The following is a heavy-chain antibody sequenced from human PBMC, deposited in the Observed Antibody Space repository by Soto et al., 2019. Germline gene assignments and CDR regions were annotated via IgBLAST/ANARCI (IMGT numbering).Heavy chain of an antibody. V-gene: IGHV1-18*01. CDR1: GYTFTSYG. CDR2: ISAYNGNT. J-gene: IGHJ5*02. D-gene: IGHD6-13*01. CDR3: CRTPRPIAVAGIPFDP. Sequence: QVQLVQSGAEVKKPGASVKVSCKASGYTFTSYGISWVRQAPGQGLEWMGWISAYNGNTNYAQKLQGRVTMTTDTTTRQGYMELRSLRSDDNALYYWCRTPRPIAVAGIPFDPWGQGTLVTVSS.